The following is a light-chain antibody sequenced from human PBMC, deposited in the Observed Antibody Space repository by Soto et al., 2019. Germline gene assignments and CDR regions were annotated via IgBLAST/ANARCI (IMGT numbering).Light chain of an antibody. CDR2: LGS. Sequence: DLVMTQSPLSLPVTPGESASISCRSSQSLLHSNGYNYLDWYLQKPGQSPQLLIYLGSNRASGVPDRFSGSGSGTDFTLKISRVEAEDVGVYYCMQALQTPNTFGQGTRLEIK. CDR3: MQALQTPNT. CDR1: QSLLHSNGYNY. V-gene: IGKV2-28*01. J-gene: IGKJ5*01.